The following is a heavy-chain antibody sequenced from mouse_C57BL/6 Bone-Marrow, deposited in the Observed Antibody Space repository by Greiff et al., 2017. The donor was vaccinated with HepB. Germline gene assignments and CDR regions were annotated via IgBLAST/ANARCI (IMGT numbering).Heavy chain of an antibody. Sequence: EVQLKESGPSLVRPSQTLSLTCTVTGFSINSDCYWIWIRQFPGNKLEYIGYTFYSGITYYNPSLESRTYITRDTSKNQFSLKLSSVTTEDTATYYCARGYYYGSSYTYAMDYWGQGTSVTVSS. CDR2: TFYSGIT. CDR1: GFSINSDCY. V-gene: IGHV3-3*01. D-gene: IGHD1-1*01. CDR3: ARGYYYGSSYTYAMDY. J-gene: IGHJ4*01.